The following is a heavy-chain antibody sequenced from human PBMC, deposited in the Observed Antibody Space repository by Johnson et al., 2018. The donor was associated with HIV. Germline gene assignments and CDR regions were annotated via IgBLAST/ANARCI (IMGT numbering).Heavy chain of an antibody. J-gene: IGHJ3*02. V-gene: IGHV3-66*01. CDR3: ARDPFPRFYAFDI. Sequence: EQLVESGGGLVQPGGSLRLSCAASGFSVSSKYMSWVRQAPGKGLEWVSVIFGGGTTYYTDSVKGRFTISRDNSKNTLYLQMNSLRAEDTAVYYCARDPFPRFYAFDIWGQGTMVTVSS. CDR1: GFSVSSKY. CDR2: IFGGGTT.